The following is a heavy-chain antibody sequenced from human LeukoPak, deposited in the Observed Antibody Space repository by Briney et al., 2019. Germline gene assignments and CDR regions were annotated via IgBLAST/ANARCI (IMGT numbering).Heavy chain of an antibody. Sequence: GGSLRLSCAASGFAFSNYALSWVRQAPGKGLEWVSSLSGGGDSRYYADSVMGRFTISRDNSKNTLYLQMNSLRAEDTAVYYCAKAVRSMVTGGGYFDSWGQGTLVTVSS. CDR2: LSGGGDSR. J-gene: IGHJ4*02. V-gene: IGHV3-23*01. CDR3: AKAVRSMVTGGGYFDS. D-gene: IGHD3-10*01. CDR1: GFAFSNYA.